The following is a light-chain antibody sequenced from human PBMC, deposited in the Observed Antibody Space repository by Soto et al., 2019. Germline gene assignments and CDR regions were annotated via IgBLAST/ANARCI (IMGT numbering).Light chain of an antibody. CDR3: QSYDSGLRGWA. CDR1: SSDVGGYNY. V-gene: IGLV2-8*01. Sequence: QSVLTQPPSASGSPGQSVTFSCTGTSSDVGGYNYVSWYQQHPGKVPKLLIYEVTKRPSGVPDRFSGSKSGNTASLTVSGLQAEDEADYYCQSYDSGLRGWAFGGGTKLTVL. CDR2: EVT. J-gene: IGLJ3*02.